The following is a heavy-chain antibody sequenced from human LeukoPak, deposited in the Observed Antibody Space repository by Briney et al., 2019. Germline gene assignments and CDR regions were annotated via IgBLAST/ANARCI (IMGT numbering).Heavy chain of an antibody. D-gene: IGHD6-6*01. CDR1: GFIFSCYW. CDR3: ARGGAARPDF. V-gene: IGHV3-48*03. CDR2: ISSSGSSI. J-gene: IGHJ4*02. Sequence: GGSLRLSCAAPGFIFSCYWMSWVRQAPGKGLEWVSYISSSGSSICYADSVKGQFAISRDNSKNSLYLQMNSLRVEDTAVYYCARGGAARPDFWGQGTLVTVSS.